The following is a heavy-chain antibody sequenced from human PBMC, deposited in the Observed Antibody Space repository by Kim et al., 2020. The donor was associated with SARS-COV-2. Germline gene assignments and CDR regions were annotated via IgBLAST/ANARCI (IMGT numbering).Heavy chain of an antibody. J-gene: IGHJ3*02. CDR3: ARDFREVYDILTHLAGGDAFDI. V-gene: IGHV1-3*01. Sequence: ASVKVSCKASGYTFTSYAMHWVRQAPGQRLEWMGWINAGNGNTKYSQKFQGRVTITRDTSASTAYMELSSLRSEDTAVYYCARDFREVYDILTHLAGGDAFDIWGQGTMVTVSS. CDR1: GYTFTSYA. D-gene: IGHD3-9*01. CDR2: INAGNGNT.